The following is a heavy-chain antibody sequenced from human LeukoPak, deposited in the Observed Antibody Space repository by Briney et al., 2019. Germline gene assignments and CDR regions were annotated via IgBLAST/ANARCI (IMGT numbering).Heavy chain of an antibody. Sequence: PGGSLRLSCAASGFTFSSYSMNWVRQAPGKGLEWVSSISSSSSYIYYADSVKGRFTISRDNAKNSLYLQMNSLRAEDTALYYCARGGYYDSSGYLRFDYWGQGTLVTVSS. CDR2: ISSSSSYI. V-gene: IGHV3-21*04. CDR1: GFTFSSYS. J-gene: IGHJ4*02. D-gene: IGHD3-22*01. CDR3: ARGGYYDSSGYLRFDY.